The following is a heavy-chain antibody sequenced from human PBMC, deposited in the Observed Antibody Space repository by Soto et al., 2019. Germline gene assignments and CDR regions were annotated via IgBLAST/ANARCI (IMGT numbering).Heavy chain of an antibody. Sequence: EVQVLESGGGLVQPGGSLRLSCAASGFTFSSYAMTWVRQAPGKGLEWVSAISGSGGTFYADSVKGRFTISRDNSKNTLYLQMNSLRAEDTAVYYCAKEKEYDYVWGSYRYTSDYWGQGTLVTVSS. CDR3: AKEKEYDYVWGSYRYTSDY. CDR1: GFTFSSYA. V-gene: IGHV3-23*01. D-gene: IGHD3-16*02. J-gene: IGHJ4*02. CDR2: ISGSGGT.